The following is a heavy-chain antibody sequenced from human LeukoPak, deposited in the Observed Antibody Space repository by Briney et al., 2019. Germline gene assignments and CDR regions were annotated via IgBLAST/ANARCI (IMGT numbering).Heavy chain of an antibody. Sequence: GGSLRLSCAASGFTFSSYAMHWVRQAPGKGLEWVAVISYDGSNKYYADSVKGRFTISRDNSKNTLYLQMNSLRAEDTAVYYCARDGIAAYGMDVWGQGTTVTVSS. CDR2: ISYDGSNK. D-gene: IGHD1-26*01. V-gene: IGHV3-30-3*01. J-gene: IGHJ6*02. CDR3: ARDGIAAYGMDV. CDR1: GFTFSSYA.